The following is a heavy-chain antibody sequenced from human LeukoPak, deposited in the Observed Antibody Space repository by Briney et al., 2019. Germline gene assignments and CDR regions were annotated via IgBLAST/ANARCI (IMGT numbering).Heavy chain of an antibody. CDR3: ARGRSGSSRPWAMTTVTTVAYYFDY. CDR2: INHSGST. D-gene: IGHD4-17*01. J-gene: IGHJ4*02. CDR1: VGSFCGYY. Sequence: SETLSLTCAVYVGSFCGYYWSWIRQPPGKGLEWIGEINHSGSTNYNPPLKSRVTISVDTSKNQFSVKLRSVTAADTAVYYCARGRSGSSRPWAMTTVTTVAYYFDYWGQGTLVTVSS. V-gene: IGHV4-34*01.